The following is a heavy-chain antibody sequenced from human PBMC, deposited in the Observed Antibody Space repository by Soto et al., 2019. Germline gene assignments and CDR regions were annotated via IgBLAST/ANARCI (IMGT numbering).Heavy chain of an antibody. CDR2: IYWDDDK. CDR1: GFSLSTSGVG. V-gene: IGHV2-5*02. D-gene: IGHD5-18*01. CDR3: AHLPWKQLWPRAPVVY. J-gene: IGHJ4*02. Sequence: QITLKESGPTLVKPTQTLTLTCTFSGFSLSTSGVGVGWIRQPPGKGLEWLGIIYWDDDKRYSPSLKSRVTITKDTFKNQLVLTMTNMDPVDTATYYCAHLPWKQLWPRAPVVYWGQGTPVTVSS.